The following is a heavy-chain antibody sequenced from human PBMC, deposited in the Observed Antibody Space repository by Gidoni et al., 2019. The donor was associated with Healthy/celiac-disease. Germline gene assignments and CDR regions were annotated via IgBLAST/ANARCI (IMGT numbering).Heavy chain of an antibody. V-gene: IGHV7-4-1*02. J-gene: IGHJ6*03. CDR3: ARSFVVVPAAMNDYYYYYMDV. CDR2: INTNTGNP. D-gene: IGHD2-2*01. CDR1: GYTFTSYA. Sequence: QVQLVQSGSELKKPGASVKVSCKASGYTFTSYAMTWGRQAPGQGLEWMGWINTNTGNPTYAQGFTGRFVFSLDTSVSTAYLQISSLKAEDTAVYYCARSFVVVPAAMNDYYYYYMDVWGKGTTVTVSS.